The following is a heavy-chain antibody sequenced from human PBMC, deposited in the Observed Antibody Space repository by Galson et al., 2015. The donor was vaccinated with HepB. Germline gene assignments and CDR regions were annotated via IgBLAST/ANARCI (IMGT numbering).Heavy chain of an antibody. CDR2: VSHEGINK. V-gene: IGHV3-30*18. D-gene: IGHD4-17*01. Sequence: SLRLSCAASGFTFSSYAMHWVRQAPGKGLEWVAVVSHEGINKYYADSVKGRFTISRDNSKNTSYLQMNSLRPEDTAVYYCAKVGLYGDYLEGLDYWGQGTLVTVSS. CDR1: GFTFSSYA. CDR3: AKVGLYGDYLEGLDY. J-gene: IGHJ4*02.